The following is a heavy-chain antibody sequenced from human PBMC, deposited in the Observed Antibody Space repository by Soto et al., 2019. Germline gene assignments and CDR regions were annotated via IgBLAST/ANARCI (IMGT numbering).Heavy chain of an antibody. CDR2: IKYSGTT. Sequence: PSEPLSLTSTGSGGSISTSRCHWRWIHHPPGKGLEWIASIKYSGTTFYNPPLKSRVTLSVDTSKNQFALKLSSVTAAETAVYYCARHGITGSYYDAFDIWGQGTMVS. CDR3: ARHGITGSYYDAFDI. D-gene: IGHD1-26*01. J-gene: IGHJ3*02. V-gene: IGHV4-39*01. CDR1: GGSISTSRCH.